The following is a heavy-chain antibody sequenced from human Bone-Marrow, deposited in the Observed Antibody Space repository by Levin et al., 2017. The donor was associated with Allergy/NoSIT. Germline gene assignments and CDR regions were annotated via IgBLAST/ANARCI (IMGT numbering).Heavy chain of an antibody. Sequence: GGSLRLSCAASGFTFSSYSMNWVRQAPGKGLEWVSYISSSSSTIYYADSVKGRFTISRDNAKNSLYLQMNSLRAEDTAVYYCAREGFLQWLVRSGGAFDIWGQGTMVTVSS. CDR3: AREGFLQWLVRSGGAFDI. V-gene: IGHV3-48*01. J-gene: IGHJ3*02. CDR2: ISSSSSTI. CDR1: GFTFSSYS. D-gene: IGHD6-19*01.